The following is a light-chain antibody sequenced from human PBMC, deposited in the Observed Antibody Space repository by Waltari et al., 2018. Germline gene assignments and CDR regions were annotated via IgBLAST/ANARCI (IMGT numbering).Light chain of an antibody. CDR2: DAS. J-gene: IGKJ2*01. CDR3: QQRGSWPRT. CDR1: QSVSSN. V-gene: IGKV3-11*01. Sequence: EIVLTQSPATLSMAAGERATLSCRGRQSVSSNLGWYQHKPCLAPRLLIFDASNRATGIPARFSGSGSGTDFTLTISSLEPEDFAVYYCQQRGSWPRTFGQGTKLEIK.